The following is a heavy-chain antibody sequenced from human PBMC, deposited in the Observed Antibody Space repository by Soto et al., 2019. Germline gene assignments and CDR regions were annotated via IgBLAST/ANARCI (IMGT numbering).Heavy chain of an antibody. J-gene: IGHJ4*01. V-gene: IGHV4-4*02. CDR2: ISHGGNT. Sequence: QVQLQESGPGLVKPSGTLSLTCSVSGGSIRSESFYWSWVRQHPGKGLEWIGEISHGGNTNYNPSLKSRATISLDKSNNQFSLSLSFVTAADTALYYCATKTVAVAGLDWGHGTPVTVSS. CDR3: ATKTVAVAGLD. D-gene: IGHD6-13*01. CDR1: GGSIRSESFY.